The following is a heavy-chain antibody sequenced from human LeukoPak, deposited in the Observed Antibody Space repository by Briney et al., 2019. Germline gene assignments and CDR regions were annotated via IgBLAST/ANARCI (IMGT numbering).Heavy chain of an antibody. CDR3: ARRAGGYSHPYDY. V-gene: IGHV3-53*01. D-gene: IGHD4-23*01. CDR1: GFTFTSYA. Sequence: GGSLRLSCTASGFTFTSYAMSWVRQAPGKGLEWVSLIYSGGTTYYADSVKGRFTISRDNSKNTLYLQMNSLRAEDTAVYYCARRAGGYSHPYDYWGQGILVTVSS. J-gene: IGHJ4*02. CDR2: IYSGGTT.